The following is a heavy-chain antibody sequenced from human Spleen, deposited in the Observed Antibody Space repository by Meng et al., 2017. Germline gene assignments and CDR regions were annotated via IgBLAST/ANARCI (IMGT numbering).Heavy chain of an antibody. D-gene: IGHD3-10*01. J-gene: IGHJ4*02. V-gene: IGHV5-51*01. CDR3: ARHGSGVAYGPGSPDY. CDR2: IYPGDSHT. Sequence: GESLKISCKGSGYSFTSYWIGWVRQTPGKGLEWMGIIYPGDSHTRYSPSFQGQVTISADNSISTAYLQWSSLKTSNTAMYYCARHGSGVAYGPGSPDYWGQGTLVPVSS. CDR1: GYSFTSYW.